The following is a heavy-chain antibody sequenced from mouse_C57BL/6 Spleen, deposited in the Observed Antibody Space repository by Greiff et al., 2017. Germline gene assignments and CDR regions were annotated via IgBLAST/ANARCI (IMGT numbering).Heavy chain of an antibody. Sequence: QVQLQQPGAELVKPGASVKLSCKASGYTFTSYWMQWVKQRPGQGLEWIGEIDPSDIYTNYNQKFKGKATLTVDTSSSTAYMQLSSLTSEDSAVYYCARSGGNYGYFDVWGTGTTVTVSS. CDR3: ARSGGNYGYFDV. D-gene: IGHD2-1*01. V-gene: IGHV1-50*01. J-gene: IGHJ1*03. CDR2: IDPSDIYT. CDR1: GYTFTSYW.